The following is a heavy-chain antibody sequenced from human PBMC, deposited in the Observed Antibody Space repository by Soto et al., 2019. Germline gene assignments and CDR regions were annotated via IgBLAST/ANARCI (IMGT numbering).Heavy chain of an antibody. Sequence: QVQLQQWGAGLLKPSETLSLTCAVYGGSFSGYYWSWIRQPPGKGLEWIGEINHSGSTNYNPSLKSRVTISVDTTKSQCSLRLGSVTAADTAVYYCARGWRTPMVSMHYYYMDVWGKGTTVTVSS. J-gene: IGHJ6*03. CDR1: GGSFSGYY. CDR3: ARGWRTPMVSMHYYYMDV. V-gene: IGHV4-34*01. CDR2: INHSGST. D-gene: IGHD5-18*01.